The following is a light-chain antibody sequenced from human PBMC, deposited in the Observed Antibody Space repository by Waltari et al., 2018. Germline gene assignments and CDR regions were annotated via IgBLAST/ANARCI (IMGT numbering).Light chain of an antibody. V-gene: IGKV4-1*01. CDR3: QQYYTTPWT. J-gene: IGKJ1*01. CDR2: WAS. CDR1: TSVLYSSNNKNY. Sequence: DIVMTQSPDSLAVSLGERATINCESSTSVLYSSNNKNYLAWYQQKPGQPPKLLIYWASTRDSGVPDRFSGSGSGTDFTLSISSLQAEDVAFYYCQQYYTTPWTFGQGTKVEIK.